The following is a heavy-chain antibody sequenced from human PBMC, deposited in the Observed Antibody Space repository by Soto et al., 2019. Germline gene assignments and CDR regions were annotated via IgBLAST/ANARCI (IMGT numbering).Heavy chain of an antibody. CDR1: GFTFSSYG. V-gene: IGHV3-30*18. J-gene: IGHJ4*02. CDR2: ISYDGSNK. CDR3: AKESPEYSSGWYGDY. D-gene: IGHD6-19*01. Sequence: QVRLVESGGGVVQPGRSLRLSCAASGFTFSSYGMHWVRQAPGKGLEWVAVISYDGSNKYYADSVKGRFTISRDNSKNTLYLQMNSLRAEDTAVYYCAKESPEYSSGWYGDYWGQGTLVTVSS.